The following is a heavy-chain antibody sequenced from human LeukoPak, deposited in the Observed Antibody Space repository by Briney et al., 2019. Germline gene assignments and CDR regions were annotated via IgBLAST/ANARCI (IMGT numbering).Heavy chain of an antibody. CDR3: TRDGNYRFNY. D-gene: IGHD1-7*01. Sequence: GGSLRLACAASEFTFSSYGMYWVRQAPGKGLEWVAFIRYDGSNKYYADSVKGRFTISRDDSKSIAYLQMNSLKTEDTAVYYCTRDGNYRFNYWGQGTLVTVSS. CDR2: IRYDGSNK. J-gene: IGHJ4*02. V-gene: IGHV3-30*02. CDR1: EFTFSSYG.